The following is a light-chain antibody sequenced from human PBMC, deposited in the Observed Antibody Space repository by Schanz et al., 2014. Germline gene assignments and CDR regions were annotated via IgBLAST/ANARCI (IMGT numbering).Light chain of an antibody. CDR2: DAS. V-gene: IGKV3D-20*01. J-gene: IGKJ4*01. CDR1: QSVSSSY. CDR3: QQYGTSPLT. Sequence: EIVLTQSPGTLSLSPGERATLSCGASQSVSSSYLAWYQQKVGLAPRLLIYDASSRATGIPDRFSGSGSGTDFTLTISRLEPEDFAVYYCQQYGTSPLTFGGGTKVEIK.